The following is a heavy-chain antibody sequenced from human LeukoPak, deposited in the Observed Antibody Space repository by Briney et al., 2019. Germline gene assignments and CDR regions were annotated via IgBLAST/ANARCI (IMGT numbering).Heavy chain of an antibody. V-gene: IGHV4-30-2*01. CDR1: GGSISSGGYS. CDR2: VYHSGST. D-gene: IGHD5-12*01. J-gene: IGHJ4*02. Sequence: SETLSLTCAVFGGSISSGGYSWSWIRQPPGKGLEWIGYVYHSGSTYYNPSLKSRVTISVDRSKNQLSLKLSSVTAADTAVYYCARVRATIHSYYFDYWGQGTLVTVSS. CDR3: ARVRATIHSYYFDY.